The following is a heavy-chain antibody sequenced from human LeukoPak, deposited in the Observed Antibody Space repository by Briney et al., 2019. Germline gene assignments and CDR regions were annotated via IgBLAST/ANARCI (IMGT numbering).Heavy chain of an antibody. J-gene: IGHJ4*02. Sequence: PGGSLRLSCAASGFTFSSYWMHWVRQAPGKGLVWVSRINSDGSGTSYADSVKGRFTISRDNAKNTLYLQMNSLRAEDTAVYYCARDRIQLWPDGIGYWGQGTLVTVSS. V-gene: IGHV3-74*01. CDR1: GFTFSSYW. CDR3: ARDRIQLWPDGIGY. CDR2: INSDGSGT. D-gene: IGHD5-18*01.